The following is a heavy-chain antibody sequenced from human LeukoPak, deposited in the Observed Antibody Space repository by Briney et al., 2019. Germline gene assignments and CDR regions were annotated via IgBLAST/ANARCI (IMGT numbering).Heavy chain of an antibody. J-gene: IGHJ4*02. Sequence: ASVKVSCKSSGYTFTNYAMNWVRQAPGQGLEWMGWIHPSTGNPTYAQGFTGRFVFSLDTSVSTTYLQISSLKAEDTAVYYCARAYQRLGELSLPNYWGQGTLVTVSS. CDR3: ARAYQRLGELSLPNY. CDR1: GYTFTNYA. CDR2: IHPSTGNP. D-gene: IGHD3-16*02. V-gene: IGHV7-4-1*02.